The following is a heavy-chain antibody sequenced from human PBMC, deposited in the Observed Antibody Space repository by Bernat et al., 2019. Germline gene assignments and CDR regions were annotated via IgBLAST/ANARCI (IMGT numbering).Heavy chain of an antibody. CDR2: ISYDGNNK. CDR1: GFTFSSYG. CDR3: ARDVPTSSPLGVPGDY. V-gene: IGHV3-30*03. J-gene: IGHJ4*02. D-gene: IGHD6-13*01. Sequence: QVQLVESGGGVVQPGRSLRLSYAASGFTFSSYGMHWVRQAPGKGLGWVAVISYDGNNKFHADSVKGRFTISRDNSKNTLYLQMNSLRAEDTAVYYCARDVPTSSPLGVPGDYWGQGTLVTVSS.